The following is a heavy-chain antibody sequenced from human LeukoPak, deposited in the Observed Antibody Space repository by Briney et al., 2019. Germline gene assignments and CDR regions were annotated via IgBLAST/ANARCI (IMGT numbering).Heavy chain of an antibody. CDR2: INPSGGST. Sequence: ASVKGSCKASGYTFTSYYMHWVRQAPGQGLEWMGLINPSGGSTSYAQKFQGRVTMTRDTSTSTVYMELSSLRSEDTAVYYCARGTGDYYDSSGYYDYWGQGTLVTVSS. D-gene: IGHD3-22*01. CDR1: GYTFTSYY. CDR3: ARGTGDYYDSSGYYDY. V-gene: IGHV1-46*01. J-gene: IGHJ4*02.